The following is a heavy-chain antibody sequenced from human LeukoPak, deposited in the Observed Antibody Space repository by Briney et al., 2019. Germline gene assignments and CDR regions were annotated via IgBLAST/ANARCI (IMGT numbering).Heavy chain of an antibody. CDR3: AREYYYDSSGYYPEGDY. J-gene: IGHJ4*02. Sequence: SETLSLTCTVFGGSISSGSYYWSWIRQPAGKGLEWIGRIYTSGSTNYNPSLKSRVTISVDTSKNQFSLKLSSVTAADTAVYYCAREYYYDSSGYYPEGDYWGQGTLVTVSS. V-gene: IGHV4-61*02. D-gene: IGHD3-22*01. CDR2: IYTSGST. CDR1: GGSISSGSYY.